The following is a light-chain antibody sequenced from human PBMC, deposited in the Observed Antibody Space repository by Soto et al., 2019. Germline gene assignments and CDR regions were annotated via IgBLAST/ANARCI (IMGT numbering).Light chain of an antibody. CDR2: STN. V-gene: IGLV8-61*01. CDR3: VLFMGGGYYV. CDR1: SGSVSTGYH. Sequence: VVTQEPSFSVSPGGTVTLTCGLTSGSVSTGYHPSWYQQTPGQAPRTLIYSTNTRSSGVPDRFSGSILGNKAALTIAGAQADDESDYYCVLFMGGGYYVFGTGTKVTVL. J-gene: IGLJ1*01.